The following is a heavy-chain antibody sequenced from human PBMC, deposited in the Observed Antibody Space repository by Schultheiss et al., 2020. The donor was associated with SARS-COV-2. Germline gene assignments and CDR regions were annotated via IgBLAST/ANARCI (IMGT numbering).Heavy chain of an antibody. J-gene: IGHJ5*02. CDR1: GGSISSTTYY. D-gene: IGHD3-22*01. Sequence: ETLSLTCTVSGGSISSTTYYWGWIRQPPGKGLEWIGSINYSGATSYNPSLKSRVTISVDMSKNQLSLKLRSVTAADTAVYYCAISPNYYDSSGYAPWPLGTLVTVSS. CDR2: INYSGAT. CDR3: AISPNYYDSSGYAP. V-gene: IGHV4-39*01.